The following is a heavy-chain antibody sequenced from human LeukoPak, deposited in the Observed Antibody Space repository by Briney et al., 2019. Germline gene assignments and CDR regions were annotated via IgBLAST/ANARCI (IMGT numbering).Heavy chain of an antibody. J-gene: IGHJ5*01. D-gene: IGHD3-10*01. CDR1: GGSFSGYY. CDR3: ARRPRGVIIKTWFDS. V-gene: IGHV4-59*10. CDR2: IYRSGSA. Sequence: NPSETLSLTCAVYGGSFSGYYWSWIRQPAGKRLEWIGHIYRSGSANYNPSLKSRVTILLDTSKNQFSLNLSSVTAADTAVYYCARRPRGVIIKTWFDSWGQGTLVTVSS.